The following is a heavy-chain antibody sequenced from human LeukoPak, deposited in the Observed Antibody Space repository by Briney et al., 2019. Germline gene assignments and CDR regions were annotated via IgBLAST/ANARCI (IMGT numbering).Heavy chain of an antibody. CDR3: VRVAYPVVEPRGMRHDYYYYYYMDV. V-gene: IGHV3-7*01. J-gene: IGHJ6*03. CDR1: GFSFSRYW. Sequence: PGGSLRLSCAASGFSFSRYWMSWVRQAPGKGLEWVANIKQDGREEYYVESVKGRLTISRDNAENSLHLQMDSLRAEDTAVYYCVRVAYPVVEPRGMRHDYYYYYYMDVWGRGTTVTVSS. CDR2: IKQDGREE. D-gene: IGHD2-2*01.